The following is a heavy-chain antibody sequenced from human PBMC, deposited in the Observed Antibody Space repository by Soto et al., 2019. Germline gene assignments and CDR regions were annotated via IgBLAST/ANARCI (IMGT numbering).Heavy chain of an antibody. CDR1: GFTFSSYW. CDR3: ARDLGDGYNYEGEFDY. Sequence: EVQLVESGGGLVQPGGSLRLSCAASGFTFSSYWMSWVRQAPGKGLEWVANIKQDGSEKYYVDSVKGRFTISRDNAKNSLYLQRNSLRAEDTAVYYCARDLGDGYNYEGEFDYWGQGTLVTVSS. D-gene: IGHD5-12*01. V-gene: IGHV3-7*01. CDR2: IKQDGSEK. J-gene: IGHJ4*02.